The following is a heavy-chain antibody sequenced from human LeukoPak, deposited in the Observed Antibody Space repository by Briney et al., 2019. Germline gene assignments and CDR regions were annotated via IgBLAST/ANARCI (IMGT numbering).Heavy chain of an antibody. V-gene: IGHV3-53*01. CDR1: GFTVSSNY. CDR3: ARVSLDRDFDY. CDR2: IYSGGST. J-gene: IGHJ4*02. Sequence: TGGSLRLSCAASGFTVSSNYMSWVRQAPGKGLEWVSVIYSGGSTYYADSVKGRFTISRDNSKNTLYLQMNSLRAEDTAVYYCARVSLDRDFDYWGQGTLVTVSS. D-gene: IGHD1-14*01.